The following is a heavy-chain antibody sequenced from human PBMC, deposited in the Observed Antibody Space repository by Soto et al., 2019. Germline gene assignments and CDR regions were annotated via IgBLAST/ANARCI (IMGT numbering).Heavy chain of an antibody. Sequence: ASVKVSCKASGYTFSDYYIHWVRQAPGQGLEWMGWINPNSGGTKYAPKFQGGVTMTRDTSITTAYMELSRPRSGDTAVYYCAREPATAKPEGVDFWGQGTLVTVSS. V-gene: IGHV1-2*02. J-gene: IGHJ4*02. D-gene: IGHD1-1*01. CDR2: INPNSGGT. CDR1: GYTFSDYY. CDR3: AREPATAKPEGVDF.